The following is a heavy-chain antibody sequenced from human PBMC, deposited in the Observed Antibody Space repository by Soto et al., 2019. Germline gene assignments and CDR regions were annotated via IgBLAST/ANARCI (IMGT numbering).Heavy chain of an antibody. CDR2: TNGDGRST. V-gene: IGHV3-74*01. J-gene: IGHJ6*02. D-gene: IGHD2-15*01. CDR3: ARDDVLCDGGRCYGVPLDV. CDR1: GFTFSSYW. Sequence: GGSLRLSCAASGFTFSSYWMHWVRQAPGKGLVWVSRTNGDGRSTDYADSVKGRFTISRDTSENTVHLQMDSLRAEDTAVYYCARDDVLCDGGRCYGVPLDVWGQGTMVTVSS.